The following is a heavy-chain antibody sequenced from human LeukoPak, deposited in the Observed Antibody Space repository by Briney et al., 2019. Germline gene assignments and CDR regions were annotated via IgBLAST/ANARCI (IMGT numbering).Heavy chain of an antibody. Sequence: GASVKVSCKASGYTFTNYGISWVRQAPGQGLEWMGWINTYNGNTNYAQKLQGRVTMTTDTSASTAYMELRSLRSDDTALYYCARVDPASLAVHYWGQGTLVTVSS. CDR1: GYTFTNYG. J-gene: IGHJ4*02. CDR2: INTYNGNT. V-gene: IGHV1-18*01. CDR3: ARVDPASLAVHY. D-gene: IGHD6-19*01.